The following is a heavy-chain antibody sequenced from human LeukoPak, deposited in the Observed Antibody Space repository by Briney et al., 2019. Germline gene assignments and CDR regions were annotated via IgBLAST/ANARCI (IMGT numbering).Heavy chain of an antibody. D-gene: IGHD1-1*01. CDR1: GVSFNGYY. CDR3: ARYVPVRTGTTRASFDY. Sequence: SETLSLTCAVYGVSFNGYYWSWIRQPPGKGLEWIGSIYYSGRTYYDPSLKSRVTISVDTSKNQFTLKLSSVTAADTAVYYCARYVPVRTGTTRASFDYWGQGTLVTVSS. V-gene: IGHV4-34*01. J-gene: IGHJ4*02. CDR2: IYYSGRT.